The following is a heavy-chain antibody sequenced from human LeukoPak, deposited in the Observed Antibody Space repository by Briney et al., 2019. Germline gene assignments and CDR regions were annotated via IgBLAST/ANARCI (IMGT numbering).Heavy chain of an antibody. D-gene: IGHD2-2*01. Sequence: GASVKVSCKASGYTFTSYDINWVRQATGQGLEWMGWMNPNSGNTGYAQKFQGRVTITRNTSISTAYMELSSLRPEDTAVYYCARGGHCSSTSCYRSEFDPWGQGTLVTVSS. V-gene: IGHV1-8*03. CDR2: MNPNSGNT. J-gene: IGHJ5*02. CDR3: ARGGHCSSTSCYRSEFDP. CDR1: GYTFTSYD.